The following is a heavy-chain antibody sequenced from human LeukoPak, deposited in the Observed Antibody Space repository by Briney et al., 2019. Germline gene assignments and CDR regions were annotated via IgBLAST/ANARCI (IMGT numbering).Heavy chain of an antibody. CDR2: ISAYNGNT. CDR1: GYTFTNYG. V-gene: IGHV1-18*01. Sequence: ASVKVSCKASGYTFTNYGISWVRQAPGQGLEWMGWISAYNGNTNYAQKVQGRVTMTADTSTSASTSAAYMELRSLTSEDTAVYYCARGMGITKDYWGQGTLVTVSS. D-gene: IGHD3-22*01. J-gene: IGHJ4*02. CDR3: ARGMGITKDY.